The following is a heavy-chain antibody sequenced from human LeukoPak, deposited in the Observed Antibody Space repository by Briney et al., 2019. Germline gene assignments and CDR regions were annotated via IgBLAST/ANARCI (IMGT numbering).Heavy chain of an antibody. Sequence: GASVKVSCKASGYTFTGYYMHWVRQAPGQGLEWMGWINPNSGGTNYAQKFQGRVTMTRDTSISTAYMELSRLRSDDTAVYYCARDYDILTGYYVWFDPWGQGTLVTVSS. V-gene: IGHV1-2*02. D-gene: IGHD3-9*01. CDR1: GYTFTGYY. CDR2: INPNSGGT. CDR3: ARDYDILTGYYVWFDP. J-gene: IGHJ5*02.